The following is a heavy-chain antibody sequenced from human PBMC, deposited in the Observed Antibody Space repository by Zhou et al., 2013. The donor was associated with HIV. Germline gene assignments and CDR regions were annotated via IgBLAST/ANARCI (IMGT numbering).Heavy chain of an antibody. CDR1: GFNNRA. Sequence: QLAQSGPEVKKPGSSVKISCAGGFNNRAVTWVRQAPGQGLEWMAWISGDTLNTNFTRKFEGRLSLTADTVTNTAYMDLRGLTSDDTAMYYCARDHAGSSGRRAFDIWGQGTMVTVSA. CDR2: ISGDTLNT. D-gene: IGHD6-6*01. J-gene: IGHJ3*02. V-gene: IGHV1-18*01. CDR3: ARDHAGSSGRRAFDI.